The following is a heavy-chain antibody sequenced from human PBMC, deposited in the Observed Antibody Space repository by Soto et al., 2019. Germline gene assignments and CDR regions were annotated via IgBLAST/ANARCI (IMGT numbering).Heavy chain of an antibody. CDR1: GGTFSSYA. V-gene: IGHV1-69*05. J-gene: IGHJ6*02. CDR3: TRSSPEVDYYYGMDV. Sequence: KVSCKAAGGTFSSYAISWVRQAPGQGLEWMGGIIPIFGTANYAQKFQGRFTISRDDSKSIAYLQMNSLKTEDTAVYYCTRSSPEVDYYYGMDVWGQGTTVTVSS. CDR2: IIPIFGTA.